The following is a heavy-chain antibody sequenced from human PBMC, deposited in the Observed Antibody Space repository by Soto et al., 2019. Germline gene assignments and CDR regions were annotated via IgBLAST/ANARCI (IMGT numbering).Heavy chain of an antibody. V-gene: IGHV1-8*01. CDR2: MNPNSGNT. Sequence: ASVKVSCKASGYTFTSYDINWVRQATGQGLERMGWMNPNSGNTGYAQKFQGRVTMTRNTSISTAYMELSSLRSEDTAVYYCARGALPYGVTIFGVVRNYYGMDVWGQGTTVTVSS. CDR1: GYTFTSYD. D-gene: IGHD3-3*01. CDR3: ARGALPYGVTIFGVVRNYYGMDV. J-gene: IGHJ6*02.